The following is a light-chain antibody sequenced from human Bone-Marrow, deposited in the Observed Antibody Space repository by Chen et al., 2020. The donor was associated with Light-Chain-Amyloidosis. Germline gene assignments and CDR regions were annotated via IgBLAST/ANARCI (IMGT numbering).Light chain of an antibody. CDR3: QSADSSGTYEVI. CDR2: RDT. CDR1: DLPTKY. V-gene: IGLV3-25*02. Sequence: SYELTQPPSVSVSPGQTARITCSGDDLPTKYAYWYQQKPGQAPVLVIHRDTERPSGISERFSDSRSGTTATLTISGVQAEEEADYHCQSADSSGTYEVIFGGGTKLTVL. J-gene: IGLJ2*01.